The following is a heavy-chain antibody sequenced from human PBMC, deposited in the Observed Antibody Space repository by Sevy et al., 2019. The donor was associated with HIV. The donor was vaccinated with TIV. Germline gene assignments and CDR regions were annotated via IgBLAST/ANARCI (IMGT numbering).Heavy chain of an antibody. J-gene: IGHJ4*02. Sequence: GGSLRLSCVASGFSLNNYWMNWVRQAPGKGLEWVANINQDGSVKYYVDSVRGSFTISRDNARNLVFLQMSSLRVDDSALYYCVRAIAKDGTFWGQGTLVTVSS. CDR1: GFSLNNYW. D-gene: IGHD6-13*01. V-gene: IGHV3-7*01. CDR3: VRAIAKDGTF. CDR2: INQDGSVK.